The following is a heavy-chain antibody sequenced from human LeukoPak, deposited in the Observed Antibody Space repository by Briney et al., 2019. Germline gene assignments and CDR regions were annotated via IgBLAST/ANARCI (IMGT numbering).Heavy chain of an antibody. J-gene: IGHJ4*02. CDR3: ARGGAVLSDFWSGYYKQRIFDY. Sequence: EPSETLSLTCTVSGGSISSYYWSWIRQPPGKGLEWIGYIYYSGSTNYNPSLKSRVTISVDTSKNQFSLKLSSVTAADTAVYYCARGGAVLSDFWSGYYKQRIFDYWGQGTLVTVSS. CDR2: IYYSGST. CDR1: GGSISSYY. V-gene: IGHV4-59*12. D-gene: IGHD3-3*01.